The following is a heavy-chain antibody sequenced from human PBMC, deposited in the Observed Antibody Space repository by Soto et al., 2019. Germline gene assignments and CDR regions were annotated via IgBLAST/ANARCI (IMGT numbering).Heavy chain of an antibody. CDR1: GGSISSYY. Sequence: PSETLSLTCTVSGGSISSYYWSWIRQPPGKGLEWIGYIYYSGSTNYNPSLKSRVTISVDTSKNQFSLKLSSVTAADTAVYYCARYLRFQYYFDYWGQGTLVTVSS. J-gene: IGHJ4*02. V-gene: IGHV4-59*01. CDR2: IYYSGST. D-gene: IGHD3-3*01. CDR3: ARYLRFQYYFDY.